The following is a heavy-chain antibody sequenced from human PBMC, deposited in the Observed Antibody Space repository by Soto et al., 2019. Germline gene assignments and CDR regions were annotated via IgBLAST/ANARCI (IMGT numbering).Heavy chain of an antibody. Sequence: ESGGGLVQPGGSLRLSCAASGFTFSSYWMSWVRQAPGKGLEWVANIKQDGSEKYYVDSVKGRFTISRDNAKNSLYLQMNSLRAEDTAVYYCAREQDCSSTSCYFSARLWYYYCGMDVWGQGTTVTVSS. D-gene: IGHD2-2*01. CDR3: AREQDCSSTSCYFSARLWYYYCGMDV. J-gene: IGHJ6*02. V-gene: IGHV3-7*01. CDR1: GFTFSSYW. CDR2: IKQDGSEK.